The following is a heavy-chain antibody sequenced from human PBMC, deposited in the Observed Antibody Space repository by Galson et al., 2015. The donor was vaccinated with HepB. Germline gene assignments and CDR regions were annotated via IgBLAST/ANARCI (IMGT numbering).Heavy chain of an antibody. J-gene: IGHJ3*02. Sequence: SVKVSCKASGGTFSSYAISWVRQAPGQGLEWMGGIIPIFGTANYAQKFQGRVTIAADESTSTAYMELSSLRSEDTAVYYCARSTPPRFYDFWSGSQGAFDIWGQGTMVTVSS. CDR1: GGTFSSYA. D-gene: IGHD3-3*01. V-gene: IGHV1-69*13. CDR2: IIPIFGTA. CDR3: ARSTPPRFYDFWSGSQGAFDI.